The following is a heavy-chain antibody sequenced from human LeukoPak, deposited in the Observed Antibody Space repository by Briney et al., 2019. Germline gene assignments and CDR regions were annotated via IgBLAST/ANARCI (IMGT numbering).Heavy chain of an antibody. D-gene: IGHD4-17*01. V-gene: IGHV1-24*01. CDR3: ATFDYGDYGQVTY. CDR1: GYTLTELS. Sequence: ASVKVSCKVSGYTLTELSMHWVRQAPGKGLEWMGGFDPEDGETIYAQKFQGRVTMAEDTSTDTAYMELSSLRSEDTAVYYCATFDYGDYGQVTYWGQGTLVTVSS. J-gene: IGHJ4*02. CDR2: FDPEDGET.